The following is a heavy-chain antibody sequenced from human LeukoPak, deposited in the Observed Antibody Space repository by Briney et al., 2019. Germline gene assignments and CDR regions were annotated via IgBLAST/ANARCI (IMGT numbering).Heavy chain of an antibody. V-gene: IGHV1-18*01. D-gene: IGHD6-13*01. Sequence: ASVKVSCKASGYTFTSYGISWVRQAPGQGLEWMGWISAYNGNTNYAQKLQGRVTMTTDTSTSTAYVELRSLRSDDTAVYYCARVSYSSSSGGFDPWGQGTLVTVSS. CDR1: GYTFTSYG. CDR3: ARVSYSSSSGGFDP. CDR2: ISAYNGNT. J-gene: IGHJ5*02.